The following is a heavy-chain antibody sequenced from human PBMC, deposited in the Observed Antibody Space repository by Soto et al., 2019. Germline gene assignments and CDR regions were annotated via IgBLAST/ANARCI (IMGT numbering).Heavy chain of an antibody. J-gene: IGHJ4*02. V-gene: IGHV3-7*01. CDR3: MTSVTTHDY. D-gene: IGHD4-17*01. Sequence: EVQLVESGGGLVQPGGSLRLSCAASGFTLSSYWMNWVRLAPGKGLEWVANIKQDGSQKNYVDSAKGRFTISRDNAKNSLYLQMSSLRAEDTAVYYCMTSVTTHDYWGQGTLVTASS. CDR1: GFTLSSYW. CDR2: IKQDGSQK.